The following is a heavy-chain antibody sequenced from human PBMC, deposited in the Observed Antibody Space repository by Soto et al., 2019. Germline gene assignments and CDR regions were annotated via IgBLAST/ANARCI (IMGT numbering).Heavy chain of an antibody. CDR1: GGLFSVFS. D-gene: IGHD5-12*01. CDR3: ATIRVRGGPLRFED. Sequence: QVQLVQSGAEVKKPGSSVKVSCKTSGGLFSVFSFNWVRQAPGQELEWMGGVLPITGSTAYAQKFQGRLTITADRSTSKIYMELSRLTSDDTANYYSATIRVRGGPLRFEDGGQGTLISVSS. J-gene: IGHJ4*01. CDR2: VLPITGST. V-gene: IGHV1-69*06.